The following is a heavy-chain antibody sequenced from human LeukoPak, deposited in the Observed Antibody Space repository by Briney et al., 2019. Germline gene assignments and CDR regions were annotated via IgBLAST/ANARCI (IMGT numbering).Heavy chain of an antibody. CDR2: ISGSGGST. CDR1: GFTFSSYA. J-gene: IGHJ5*02. V-gene: IGHV3-23*01. Sequence: GGSLRLSCAASGFTFSSYAMSWVRQAPGKGLGWVSAISGSGGSTYYADSVKGRFTISRDNSKNTLYLQMNSLRAEDTAAYYCAKDHYGSGYNWFDPWGQGTLVTVSS. D-gene: IGHD3-16*01. CDR3: AKDHYGSGYNWFDP.